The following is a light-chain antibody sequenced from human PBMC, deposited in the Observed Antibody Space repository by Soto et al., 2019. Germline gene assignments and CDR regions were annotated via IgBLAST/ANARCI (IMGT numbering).Light chain of an antibody. CDR2: AAS. CDR3: QEYNSAPRGFT. J-gene: IGKJ3*01. Sequence: DIQMTQSPSCLSASVGDRVTVTFRASQGISNYLAWYQQKPGKVPKLLIYAASTLQSGVPSRFSGSGSGTDFTLTISSLQPEDVATYYCQEYNSAPRGFTFGPGTKVDIK. V-gene: IGKV1-27*01. CDR1: QGISNY.